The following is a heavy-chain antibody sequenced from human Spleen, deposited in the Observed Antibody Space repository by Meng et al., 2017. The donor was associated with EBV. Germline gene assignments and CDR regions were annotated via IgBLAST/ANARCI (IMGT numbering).Heavy chain of an antibody. CDR3: SRDLAGSVDY. J-gene: IGHJ4*02. D-gene: IGHD1-14*01. CDR2: TNENGAIT. CDR1: GFTFSSYW. V-gene: IGHV3-74*03. Sequence: EVQLVESGGALVQPGGSLSLSCAASGFTFSSYWMHWVRQAPGKGLEWVSRTNENGAITTYADSVRGRFAISRDNAKNTLYLQMNSLRAEDTAVYYCSRDLAGSVDYWGQGTLVTVSS.